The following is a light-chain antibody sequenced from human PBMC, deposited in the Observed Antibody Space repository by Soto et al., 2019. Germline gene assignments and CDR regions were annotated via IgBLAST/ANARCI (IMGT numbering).Light chain of an antibody. V-gene: IGLV2-14*01. J-gene: IGLJ1*01. CDR2: DVT. CDR3: NSYTNSHTLV. Sequence: QSALTQPASVSGSPGQSITISCTGTSSDVGGYNYVSWYQQHPGKAPKLMIYDVTNRPSGVSDRFSGSKSGNTASLTISGLQAEDEADYYCNSYTNSHTLVFGSGTKVTVL. CDR1: SSDVGGYNY.